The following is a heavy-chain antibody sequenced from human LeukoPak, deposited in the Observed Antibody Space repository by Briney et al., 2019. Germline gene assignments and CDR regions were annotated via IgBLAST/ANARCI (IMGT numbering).Heavy chain of an antibody. CDR1: GFTFDDYA. V-gene: IGHV3-9*03. Sequence: GGSLRLSCAASGFTFDDYAIHWVRQAPGKGLEWVSGISWNSGSIGYADSVKGRFTISRDNAKNSLYLQMNSLRAEDMALYYCAKDIRSYYYDSSGIDYWGQGTLVTVSS. CDR3: AKDIRSYYYDSSGIDY. J-gene: IGHJ4*02. CDR2: ISWNSGSI. D-gene: IGHD3-22*01.